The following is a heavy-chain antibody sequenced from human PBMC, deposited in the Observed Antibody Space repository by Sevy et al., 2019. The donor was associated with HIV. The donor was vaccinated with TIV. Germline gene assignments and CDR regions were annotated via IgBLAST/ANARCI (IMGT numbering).Heavy chain of an antibody. Sequence: GGSLRLSCAVSGFTFSDYYMSWIRQAPGKGLEWVSDISSGSTYTKYADSVKGRFTISRDNAKNSLYLQMNSLRVEDTAVYYCARGGPLVDGTLIPWGMDVWGQGTTVTVSS. CDR1: GFTFSDYY. V-gene: IGHV3-11*06. D-gene: IGHD1-7*01. CDR2: ISSGSTYT. CDR3: ARGGPLVDGTLIPWGMDV. J-gene: IGHJ6*02.